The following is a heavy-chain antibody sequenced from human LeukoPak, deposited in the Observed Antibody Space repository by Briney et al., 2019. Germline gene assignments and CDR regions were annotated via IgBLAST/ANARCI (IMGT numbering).Heavy chain of an antibody. Sequence: SETLSLTCTVSGDSISSRSYYWGWIRQPPGKGLEWIGSIYYSGSTYYNPSLKSRVTISVNTSKNQFSLKLSSVTAADTAVYYCARGLRFWNYMGVWGKGTTVTVSS. D-gene: IGHD3-3*01. V-gene: IGHV4-39*01. J-gene: IGHJ6*03. CDR3: ARGLRFWNYMGV. CDR2: IYYSGST. CDR1: GDSISSRSYY.